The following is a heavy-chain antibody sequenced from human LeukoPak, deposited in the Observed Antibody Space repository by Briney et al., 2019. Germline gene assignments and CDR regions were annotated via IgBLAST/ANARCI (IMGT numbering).Heavy chain of an antibody. Sequence: GGSLRLSCAASGFTVSSSPINWVRQAPGRGLEWVSVIYSGGNTFYADSVKGRFTISRHNSENTLYLQMSSLSADDTAVYYCVRLMGSGWFDPWGQGTLVTVFS. CDR1: GFTVSSSP. CDR2: IYSGGNT. CDR3: VRLMGSGWFDP. D-gene: IGHD1-26*01. J-gene: IGHJ5*02. V-gene: IGHV3-53*04.